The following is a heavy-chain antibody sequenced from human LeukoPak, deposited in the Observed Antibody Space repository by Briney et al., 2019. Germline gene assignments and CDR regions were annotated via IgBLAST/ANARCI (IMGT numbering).Heavy chain of an antibody. D-gene: IGHD2-2*01. CDR1: GGSFSGYY. CDR2: INHSGST. Sequence: SETLSLTCAVYGGSFSGYYWSWIRQPPGKGLEWIGEINHSGSTNYNPSLKSRVTISVDTSKNQFSLKLSSVTAADTAVYYCARRRSTSWRQNWFDPWGQGTLVTVSS. CDR3: ARRRSTSWRQNWFDP. J-gene: IGHJ5*02. V-gene: IGHV4-34*01.